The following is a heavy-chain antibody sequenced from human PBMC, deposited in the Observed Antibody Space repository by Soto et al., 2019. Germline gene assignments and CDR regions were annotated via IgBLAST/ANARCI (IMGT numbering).Heavy chain of an antibody. J-gene: IGHJ6*03. CDR2: IKQDGSEK. V-gene: IGHV3-7*01. D-gene: IGHD3-3*01. Sequence: GWSLRLSCAASGFTFSSYGMHWVRQAPGKGLEWVANIKQDGSEKYYVDSVKGRFTISRDNAKNSLYLQMNSLRAEDTAVYYCARGNFWSGSVGYYYYYYMDVWGKGTTVTSP. CDR3: ARGNFWSGSVGYYYYYYMDV. CDR1: GFTFSSYG.